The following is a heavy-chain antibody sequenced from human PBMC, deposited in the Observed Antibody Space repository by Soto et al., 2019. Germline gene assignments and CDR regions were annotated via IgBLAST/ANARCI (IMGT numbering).Heavy chain of an antibody. D-gene: IGHD3-3*02. Sequence: GGSLRLSCEASGFTFSNYAMAWVRQTPGEGPEWVSTIGGGDDIFYAESVQGRFIISRDDSRSTMYLQMDNLRVEDTAIYFCAKDSISYNGIYDAFDVWGQGTVVTVSS. J-gene: IGHJ3*01. CDR1: GFTFSNYA. CDR3: AKDSISYNGIYDAFDV. V-gene: IGHV3-23*01. CDR2: IGGGDDI.